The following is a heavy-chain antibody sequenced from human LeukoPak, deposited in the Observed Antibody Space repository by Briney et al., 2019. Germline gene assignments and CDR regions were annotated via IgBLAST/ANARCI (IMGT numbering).Heavy chain of an antibody. CDR2: IYYSGST. CDR3: ARHPTYYYDSSGYLSMGAFDI. J-gene: IGHJ3*02. Sequence: SETLSLTCTVSGGSISSSSYYWGWIRQPPGKGREWIGSIYYSGSTYYNPSLKSRVTISVDTSKNQFSLKLSSVTAADTAVYYCARHPTYYYDSSGYLSMGAFDIWGQGTMVTVSS. V-gene: IGHV4-39*01. CDR1: GGSISSSSYY. D-gene: IGHD3-22*01.